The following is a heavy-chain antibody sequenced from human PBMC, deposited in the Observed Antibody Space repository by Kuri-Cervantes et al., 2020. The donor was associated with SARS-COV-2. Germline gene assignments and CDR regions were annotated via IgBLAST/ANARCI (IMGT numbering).Heavy chain of an antibody. CDR1: GFTFSSYA. D-gene: IGHD4-23*01. V-gene: IGHV3-23*01. J-gene: IGHJ4*02. Sequence: GESLKISCAASGFTFSSYAMSWVRQAPGKGLEWVSAICGSGGSTYYADSVKGRFTISRDNSKNKLYLQMNSLRAEDTAVYYCARDLSFGLGTSTVVTLDYWGQGTLVTVSS. CDR2: ICGSGGST. CDR3: ARDLSFGLGTSTVVTLDY.